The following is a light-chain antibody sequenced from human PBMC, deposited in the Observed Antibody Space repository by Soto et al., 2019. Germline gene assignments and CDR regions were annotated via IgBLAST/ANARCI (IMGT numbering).Light chain of an antibody. V-gene: IGLV2-14*01. J-gene: IGLJ2*01. Sequence: QSALTQPASVSGSPGQSITISCTGTSRDVGGYNYVSWYHQHPGKAPKLMIYEVSNRPSGVSNRFSGSKSGKTASLTISGLQAEDEGDYYCSSYTGSSTLLFVGGTKVPVL. CDR3: SSYTGSSTLL. CDR2: EVS. CDR1: SRDVGGYNY.